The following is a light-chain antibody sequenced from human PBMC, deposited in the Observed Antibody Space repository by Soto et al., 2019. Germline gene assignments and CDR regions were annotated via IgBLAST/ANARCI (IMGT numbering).Light chain of an antibody. J-gene: IGLJ1*01. CDR1: SSNIGPTYD. V-gene: IGLV1-40*01. CDR3: QSYDSSLSGYV. CDR2: ANT. Sequence: QSLLTHAPSLSGAPGQRITISCTGSSSNIGPTYDVHWYQQLPGTAPKLLIYANTNRPSGVPDRFSGSRSGTSASLAIAGLQAEDEADYYCQSYDSSLSGYVFGTGTKVTVL.